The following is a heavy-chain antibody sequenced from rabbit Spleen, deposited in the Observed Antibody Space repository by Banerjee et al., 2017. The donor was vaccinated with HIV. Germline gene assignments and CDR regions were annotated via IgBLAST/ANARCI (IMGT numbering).Heavy chain of an antibody. CDR3: ARDPGYSTNSGRGFDL. CDR1: GFSLSSGYD. Sequence: QQQLVESRGGLVQPEGSLTLTCKVSGFSLSSGYDMCWVRQAPGKGLEWIGCTYTGTTGGFIYATWAKGRFTISKPSSTTVTLQMTSLTAADTAAYFCARDPGYSTNSGRGFDLWGQGTLVTVS. D-gene: IGHD7-1*01. V-gene: IGHV1S45*01. J-gene: IGHJ4*01. CDR2: TYTGTTGGF.